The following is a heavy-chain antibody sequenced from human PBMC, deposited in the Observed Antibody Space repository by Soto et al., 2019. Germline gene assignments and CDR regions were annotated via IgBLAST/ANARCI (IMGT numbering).Heavy chain of an antibody. D-gene: IGHD3-3*01. CDR2: IIPILGIA. CDR1: GGTFSSYT. CDR3: ASFTSMGMDV. V-gene: IGHV1-69*02. J-gene: IGHJ6*02. Sequence: QVQLVQSGAEVKKPGSSVKVSCKASGGTFSSYTISWVRQAPGQGLEWMGRIIPILGIANYAQKFQGRVTMTADKSTSTAYMELSRLRSEDTAVYYCASFTSMGMDVWGQGTTVTVSS.